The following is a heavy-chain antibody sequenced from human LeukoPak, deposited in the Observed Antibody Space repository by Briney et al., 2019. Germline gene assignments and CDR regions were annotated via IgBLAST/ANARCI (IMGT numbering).Heavy chain of an antibody. Sequence: GGSLRLSCAASGFTFSSYSMNWVRQAPGKGLEWMSYISSSRSEIYYVDSVKGRFTISRDNAKNSLYLQMNSLRAEDTAVYYCVRVFKEIVVAHADKACYDTMDVGGQGTTVTVSS. J-gene: IGHJ6*02. CDR3: VRVFKEIVVAHADKACYDTMDV. CDR2: ISSSRSEI. D-gene: IGHD2-15*01. V-gene: IGHV3-21*05. CDR1: GFTFSSYS.